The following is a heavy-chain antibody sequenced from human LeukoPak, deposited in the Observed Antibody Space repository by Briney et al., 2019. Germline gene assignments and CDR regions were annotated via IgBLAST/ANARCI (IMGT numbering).Heavy chain of an antibody. V-gene: IGHV1-18*01. CDR2: ISAYNGNT. D-gene: IGHD1-26*01. Sequence: VASVKVSCKASGYTFTSYGISWVRQAPGQGLEWMGWISAYNGNTNYAQKLQGRVTMTTDTSTSTAYMELRSLGSDDTAVYYCATVTWDSGSDHDAFDIWGQGTMVTVSS. J-gene: IGHJ3*02. CDR1: GYTFTSYG. CDR3: ATVTWDSGSDHDAFDI.